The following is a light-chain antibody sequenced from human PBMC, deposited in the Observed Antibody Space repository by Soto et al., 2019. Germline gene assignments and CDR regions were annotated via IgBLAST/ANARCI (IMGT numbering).Light chain of an antibody. CDR3: QQLNSYPRT. J-gene: IGKJ2*01. V-gene: IGKV1-9*01. CDR2: AAS. CDR1: QGISSY. Sequence: DIPLTQSPSFLSASVGDRVTITCRASQGISSYLVWYQQRPGKAPKLLIYAASTLQTGVPSRFSGSGSGTEFTLTISSLQPEDFATFYCQQLNSYPRTFGQGTKLEIK.